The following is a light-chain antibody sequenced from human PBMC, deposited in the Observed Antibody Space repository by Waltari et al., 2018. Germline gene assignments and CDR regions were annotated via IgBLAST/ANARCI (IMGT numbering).Light chain of an antibody. CDR1: QSVSSN. Sequence: EIVMTQSPVTLSVSPGERATLSCRASQSVSSNLAWFQKKPGQAPRLLIYGPSTRAAGIPARFRGSGSGTDFTLTISSLQSEDFAVYYCQQYDSWRTFGQGTKVEMK. J-gene: IGKJ1*01. CDR3: QQYDSWRT. V-gene: IGKV3-15*01. CDR2: GPS.